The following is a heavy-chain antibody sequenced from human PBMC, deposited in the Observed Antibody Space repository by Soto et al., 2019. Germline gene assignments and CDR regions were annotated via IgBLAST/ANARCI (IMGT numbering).Heavy chain of an antibody. D-gene: IGHD5-12*01. CDR2: FDPEDGET. CDR1: GYTLTELS. J-gene: IGHJ4*02. Sequence: ASVKVSCKVSGYTLTELSMHWVRQAPGKGLEWMGGFDPEDGETIYAQKFQGRVTMTEDTSTDTAYMELSSLRSEDTAVYYCATGHSGYDSRYYFDYWGQGTLVTVSS. V-gene: IGHV1-24*01. CDR3: ATGHSGYDSRYYFDY.